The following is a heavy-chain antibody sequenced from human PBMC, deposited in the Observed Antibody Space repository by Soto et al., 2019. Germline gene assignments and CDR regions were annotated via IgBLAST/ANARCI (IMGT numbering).Heavy chain of an antibody. CDR3: AREAQLWLRRGFDI. D-gene: IGHD5-18*01. J-gene: IGHJ3*02. CDR1: GYTFTGYY. CDR2: INPNSGGT. Sequence: ASVKVSCKASGYTFTGYYMHWVRQAPGQGLEWMGRINPNSGGTNYAQKFQGRVTMTRDTSINTAYMELSRLRSDDTAVYYCAREAQLWLRRGFDICGEGTMVTV. V-gene: IGHV1-2*02.